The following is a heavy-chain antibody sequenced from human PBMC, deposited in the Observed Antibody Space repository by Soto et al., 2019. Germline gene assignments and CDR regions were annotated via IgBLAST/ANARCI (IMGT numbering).Heavy chain of an antibody. CDR1: GYTFTSYY. CDR3: ARVETYYYDSSGYGLGPFDY. CDR2: VIPILGIA. J-gene: IGHJ4*02. D-gene: IGHD3-22*01. V-gene: IGHV1-69*04. Sequence: GPSVKVSCKASGYTFTSYYMNWVRQAPGQGLEWMGRVIPILGIANYAQKFQGRVTITADKSTSTAYMELSSLRSEDTAVYYCARVETYYYDSSGYGLGPFDYWGQGTLVTVSS.